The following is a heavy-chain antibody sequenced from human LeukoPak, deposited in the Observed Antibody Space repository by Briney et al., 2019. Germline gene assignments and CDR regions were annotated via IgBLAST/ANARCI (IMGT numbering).Heavy chain of an antibody. CDR1: GVSINSHY. J-gene: IGHJ6*03. CDR3: ARVLQNYYHLDV. V-gene: IGHV4-59*11. Sequence: SETLSLTCTVSGVSINSHYWSWIRQPPGKGLEWIGFIYDSGSANYKSSLESRVTMRVDTSKNQFSLKLNSVTAADTAVYYCARVLQNYYHLDVWGKGTTVTVSS. D-gene: IGHD3-3*01. CDR2: IYDSGSA.